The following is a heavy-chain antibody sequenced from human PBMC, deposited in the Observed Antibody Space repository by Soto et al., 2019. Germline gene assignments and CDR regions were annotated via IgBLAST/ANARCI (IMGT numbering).Heavy chain of an antibody. CDR3: GRGGGSTVDY. D-gene: IGHD6-13*01. V-gene: IGHV4-4*07. CDR2: IYWRGNT. Sequence: LSLTCTVSGGSISGYYWSWIRQPAGKGLEWLGRIYWRGNTDTNPSLMSRLTMSVDTSKKLFSLRLTSVTAADTAVYYCGRGGGSTVDYWGQGILVTVSS. CDR1: GGSISGYY. J-gene: IGHJ4*02.